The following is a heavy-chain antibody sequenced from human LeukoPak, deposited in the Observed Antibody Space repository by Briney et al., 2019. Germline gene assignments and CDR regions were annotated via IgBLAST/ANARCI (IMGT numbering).Heavy chain of an antibody. CDR3: ARGGYCSSTSCYTRPYDY. Sequence: SETLSLTCAVYGGSFSGYYWSWIRQPPGKGLEWIGEINHSGSTNYNPSLKSRVTISVDTSKNRFSLKLSSVTAADTAVYYCARGGYCSSTSCYTRPYDYWGQGTLVTVSS. D-gene: IGHD2-2*02. CDR2: INHSGST. CDR1: GGSFSGYY. V-gene: IGHV4-34*01. J-gene: IGHJ4*02.